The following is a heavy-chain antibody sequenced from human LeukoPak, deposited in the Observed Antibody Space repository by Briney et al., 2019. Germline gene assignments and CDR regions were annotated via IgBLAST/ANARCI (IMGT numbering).Heavy chain of an antibody. CDR2: MNPNSGNT. V-gene: IGHV1-8*01. Sequence: GASVKVSCKASGYTFTCYDINWVRQATGQGLEWMGWMNPNSGNTGYAQKFQGRVTMTRNTSISTAYMELSSLRSEDTAVYYCARGLDDYGDYEGYWGQGTLVTVSS. D-gene: IGHD4-17*01. J-gene: IGHJ4*02. CDR3: ARGLDDYGDYEGY. CDR1: GYTFTCYD.